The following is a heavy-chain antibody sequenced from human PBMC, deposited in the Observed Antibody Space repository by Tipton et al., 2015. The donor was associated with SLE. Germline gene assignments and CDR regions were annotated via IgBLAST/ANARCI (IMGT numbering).Heavy chain of an antibody. CDR2: IYYSGST. CDR3: ARVGGSSRVRARAFDI. J-gene: IGHJ3*02. CDR1: GGSISSHY. D-gene: IGHD6-13*01. V-gene: IGHV4-59*08. Sequence: TLSLTCTVSGGSISSHYWSWIRQPPGKGLEWIGSIYYSGSTNYKPSLKSRVTMSVDTSKNQFSLNLTSVTAADTAVYYCARVGGSSRVRARAFDIWGQGTMVTVSS.